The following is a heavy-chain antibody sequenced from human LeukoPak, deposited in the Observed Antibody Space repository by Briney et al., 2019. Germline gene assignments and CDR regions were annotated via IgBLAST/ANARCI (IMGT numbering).Heavy chain of an antibody. D-gene: IGHD1-26*01. CDR2: VRYDGSYV. J-gene: IGHJ4*01. V-gene: IGHV3-30*02. CDR1: GFTFSSYD. CDR3: AKSLVGASYLDY. Sequence: PGGSLRLSCAASGFTFSSYDIHWARQAPGKGLEWVTFVRYDGSYVYNAESVKGRFTISRDNSKYTLYLQMNSLRPEDTAVYYCAKSLVGASYLDYWGHGTLVTVSS.